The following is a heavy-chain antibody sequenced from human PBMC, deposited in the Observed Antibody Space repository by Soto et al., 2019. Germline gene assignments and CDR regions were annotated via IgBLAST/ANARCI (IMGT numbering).Heavy chain of an antibody. V-gene: IGHV1-8*01. CDR1: GCTFTSDD. CDR3: ARATTPENY. J-gene: IGHJ4*02. Sequence: GSSVKVSCKASGCTFTSDDIKGVRDATGQGVEWVGGMNTNSGNTGYAQKVQGRVTMTRNTSLSTASMELSSLSFEDTALYHCARATTPENYWGQGTLVTVSS. CDR2: MNTNSGNT. D-gene: IGHD1-26*01.